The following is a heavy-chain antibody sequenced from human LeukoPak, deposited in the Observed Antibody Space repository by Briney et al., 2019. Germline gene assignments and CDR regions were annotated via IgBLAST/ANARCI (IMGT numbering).Heavy chain of an antibody. J-gene: IGHJ4*02. Sequence: ASVKVSCKASGYTFTSYGISWVRQAPGQGLEWMGWISAYNGNTNYAQKLQGRVTMTTDTSTSTAYRELRSLRSDDTAVYYCARIAHNPPMVRGVIDYWGQGTLVTVSS. CDR3: ARIAHNPPMVRGVIDY. CDR2: ISAYNGNT. D-gene: IGHD3-10*01. V-gene: IGHV1-18*01. CDR1: GYTFTSYG.